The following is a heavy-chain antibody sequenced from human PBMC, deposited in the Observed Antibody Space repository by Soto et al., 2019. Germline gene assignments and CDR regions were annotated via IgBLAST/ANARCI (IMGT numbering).Heavy chain of an antibody. CDR1: GGSVSSGSYY. D-gene: IGHD2-2*01. Sequence: SETLSLTCTVSGGSVSSGSYYWSWIRQPPGKGLEWIGYIYYSGSTNYNPSLKSRVTISVDTSKNQFSLKLSSVTAADTAVYYCARTIVVVPAAYNWFDPWGQGTLVTVS. J-gene: IGHJ5*02. CDR2: IYYSGST. CDR3: ARTIVVVPAAYNWFDP. V-gene: IGHV4-61*01.